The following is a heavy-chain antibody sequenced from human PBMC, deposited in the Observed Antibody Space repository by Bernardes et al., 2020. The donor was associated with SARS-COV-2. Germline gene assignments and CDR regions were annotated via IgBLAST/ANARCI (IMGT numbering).Heavy chain of an antibody. CDR2: IYWDDDK. D-gene: IGHD3-16*01. CDR1: GFSLSTSGVG. Sequence: SGPTLMKPTQTLTLTCTFSGFSLSTSGVGVGWIRQPPGKALEWLALIYWDDDKRYSPSLKSRLTITKDTSKNQVVLTMTNMDPVDTATYYCARWFGMITRAWFDPWGQGTLVTVSS. V-gene: IGHV2-5*02. J-gene: IGHJ5*02. CDR3: ARWFGMITRAWFDP.